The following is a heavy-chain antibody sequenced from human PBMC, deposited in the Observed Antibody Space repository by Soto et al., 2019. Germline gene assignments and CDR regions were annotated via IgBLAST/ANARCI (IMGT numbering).Heavy chain of an antibody. CDR1: GYSFTNSW. Sequence: PGGSLKISCQGSGYSFTNSWIGWVRQVPGRGLEWVGIIYPGYSDIRYRPSFQGRVTISADKSVNTAYLQWSSLRASDTAIYYCARPPGSGTLFANWGQGTPVTVSS. J-gene: IGHJ4*02. D-gene: IGHD2-15*01. CDR3: ARPPGSGTLFAN. V-gene: IGHV5-51*01. CDR2: IYPGYSDI.